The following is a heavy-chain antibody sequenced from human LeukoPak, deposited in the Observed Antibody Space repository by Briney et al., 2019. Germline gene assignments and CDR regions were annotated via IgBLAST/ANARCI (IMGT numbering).Heavy chain of an antibody. CDR2: ISDTGGRT. CDR1: GITLSNYG. V-gene: IGHV3-23*01. J-gene: IGHJ4*02. Sequence: GGSLRLSCAVSGITLSNYGMTWVRQAPGKGLEWVAGISDTGGRTNYADSVKGRFTISRDNAKNSLHLQMTTLRAEDTAVYYCARERGGRFFDYWGQGTLVTVSS. CDR3: ARERGGRFFDY. D-gene: IGHD1-26*01.